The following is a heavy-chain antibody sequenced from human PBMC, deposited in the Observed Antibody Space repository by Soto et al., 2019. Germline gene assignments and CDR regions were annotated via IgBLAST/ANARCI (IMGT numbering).Heavy chain of an antibody. CDR3: ARVVTYYYGSGSYRWFDP. V-gene: IGHV3-53*04. Sequence: GESLRLSCAASGFTVSSNYMSWVRQAPGKGLEWVSVIYSGGSTYYADSVKGRFTISRHNSKNTLYLQMNSLRAEDTAVYYCARVVTYYYGSGSYRWFDPWGRGTLVTVSS. CDR1: GFTVSSNY. J-gene: IGHJ5*02. D-gene: IGHD3-10*01. CDR2: IYSGGST.